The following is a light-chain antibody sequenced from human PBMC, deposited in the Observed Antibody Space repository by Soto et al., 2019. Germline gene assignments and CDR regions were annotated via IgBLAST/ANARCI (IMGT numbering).Light chain of an antibody. J-gene: IGLJ1*01. CDR1: SSDVGGYNY. Sequence: LTQPASVSGSPGQSITISCTGTSSDVGGYNYVSWYQQHPGKAPKPMIYEVSNRPSGVSNRFSGSKSGNTASLTISGLQAEDEADYYCSSYTSSTTYVFGTGTKVTVL. V-gene: IGLV2-14*01. CDR3: SSYTSSTTYV. CDR2: EVS.